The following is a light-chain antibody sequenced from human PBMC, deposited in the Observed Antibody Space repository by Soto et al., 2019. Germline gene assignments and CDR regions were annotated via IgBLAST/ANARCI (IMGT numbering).Light chain of an antibody. Sequence: EIGLTQSPCTLSLSPGERATLSCRASASMSTNSLAWYQQKPSQPPRLLIYAASTRHTDIPDRFTGSGSGTGFALTISRLETEDFAVDYCQQYGGSPLTFGPGTKVEIK. V-gene: IGKV3-20*01. J-gene: IGKJ3*01. CDR3: QQYGGSPLT. CDR2: AAS. CDR1: ASMSTNS.